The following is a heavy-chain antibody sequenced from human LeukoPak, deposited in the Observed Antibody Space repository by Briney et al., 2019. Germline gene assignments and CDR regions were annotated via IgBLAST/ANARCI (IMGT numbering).Heavy chain of an antibody. D-gene: IGHD3-22*01. J-gene: IGHJ4*02. CDR3: AKVSDRDSSGYYWGFEY. V-gene: IGHV4-59*08. CDR1: GGSISGYY. Sequence: SETLSLTCTVAGGSISGYYWSWIRQPPGKGLECIGYIYYSGSTNYNPSLKSRVTISVDTSRNQFSLKLTSVTAADTAVYYCAKVSDRDSSGYYWGFEYWGQGTLVTVSS. CDR2: IYYSGST.